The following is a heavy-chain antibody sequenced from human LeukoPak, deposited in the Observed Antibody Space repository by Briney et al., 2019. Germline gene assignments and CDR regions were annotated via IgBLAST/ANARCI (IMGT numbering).Heavy chain of an antibody. CDR3: SRESGPFSPFGF. CDR1: GGSISGTNW. CDR2: ISLRGLT. J-gene: IGHJ4*02. Sequence: PSETLSLTCGVSGGSISGTNWWSWVRPPPGQGLEWIGEISLRGLTNYNLSLRSRLTMSLDESKNQVSLNLTSVTAADTAVYYCSRESGPFSPFGFWGQGTLVSVHS. D-gene: IGHD1-26*01. V-gene: IGHV4-4*02.